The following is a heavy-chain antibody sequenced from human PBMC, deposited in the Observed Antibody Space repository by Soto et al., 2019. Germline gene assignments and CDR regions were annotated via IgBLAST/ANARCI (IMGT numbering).Heavy chain of an antibody. D-gene: IGHD1-26*01. CDR3: ARSRNSAVADSFDF. CDR1: VFTFSSNY. J-gene: IGHJ4*02. V-gene: IGHV3-53*05. CDR2: IYSGGST. Sequence: GGAVRFSSAAYVFTFSSNYMSWFRQAPVKGLEWVSVIYSGGSTYYADSVKGRFTISGDNSKDTVNLLMNSLRDDDSAMYYCARSRNSAVADSFDFWGQGPLVTVSP.